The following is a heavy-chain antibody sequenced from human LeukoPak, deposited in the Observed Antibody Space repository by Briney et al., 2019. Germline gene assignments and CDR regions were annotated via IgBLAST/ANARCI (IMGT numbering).Heavy chain of an antibody. CDR2: IYYSGST. V-gene: IGHV4-39*01. CDR3: GRHYYDSSGYSYYYYYMDV. D-gene: IGHD3-22*01. CDR1: GGSISSYY. J-gene: IGHJ6*03. Sequence: SETLSLTCTVSGGSISSYYWSWIRQPPGKGLEWIGSIYYSGSTYYNPSLKSRVTISVDTSKNQCSLKLSSVTAADTAVYYCGRHYYDSSGYSYYYYYMDVWGKGTTVTVSS.